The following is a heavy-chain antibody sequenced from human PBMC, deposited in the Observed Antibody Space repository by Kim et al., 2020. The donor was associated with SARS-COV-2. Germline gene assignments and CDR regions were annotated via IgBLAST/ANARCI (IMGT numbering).Heavy chain of an antibody. V-gene: IGHV3-74*01. CDR3: TTALPGRPSDI. J-gene: IGHJ3*02. CDR2: INTDGSNT. CDR1: GFTFSDYY. Sequence: GGSLRLSCAAAGFTFSDYYMYWVRQTPGKGLMWVSRINTDGSNTNYPDSVKGRFTVSRDNAKNTLYLQMNSLRAEDSAVYYCTTALPGRPSDIWGQGTVVAVSS.